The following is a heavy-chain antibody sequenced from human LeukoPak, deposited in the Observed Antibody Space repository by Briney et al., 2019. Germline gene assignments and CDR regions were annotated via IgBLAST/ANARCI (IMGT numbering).Heavy chain of an antibody. Sequence: GGSLRLSCAASGFTFSSYEMNWVRQAPGKGLEWVSYISSSGSTIYYADSVKGRFTISRDNAKNSLYLQMNSLTAEDTATYYCAKATGTLDNWGQGTLVTVSS. V-gene: IGHV3-48*03. J-gene: IGHJ4*02. D-gene: IGHD1-1*01. CDR1: GFTFSSYE. CDR3: AKATGTLDN. CDR2: ISSSGSTI.